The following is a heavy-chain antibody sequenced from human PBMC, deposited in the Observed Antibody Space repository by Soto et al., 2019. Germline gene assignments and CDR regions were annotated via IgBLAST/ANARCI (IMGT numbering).Heavy chain of an antibody. CDR1: GYTFTGYY. CDR3: ATGARAAYYYDSSGGPKNDAFDI. CDR2: INPNSGGT. V-gene: IGHV1-2*04. J-gene: IGHJ3*02. Sequence: ASVKVSCKASGYTFTGYYMHWVRQAPGQGLEWMGWINPNSGGTNYAQKFQGWVTMTRDTSISTAYMELSSLRSEDTAVYYCATGARAAYYYDSSGGPKNDAFDIWGQGTMVTVSS. D-gene: IGHD3-22*01.